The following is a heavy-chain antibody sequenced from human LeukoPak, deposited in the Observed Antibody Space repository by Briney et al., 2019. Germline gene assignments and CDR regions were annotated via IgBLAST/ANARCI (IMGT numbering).Heavy chain of an antibody. V-gene: IGHV1-18*01. D-gene: IGHD6-13*01. Sequence: ASVKVSCKASGYTFTSYGISWVRQAPGQGLEWMGWISAYNGNTNYAQKLQGRVTMTTDTSTSTAYMELRSLRSDDTAVYYCARTEYCYPLYYSSSWYYFDYWGQGTLVTVSS. CDR2: ISAYNGNT. CDR1: GYTFTSYG. CDR3: ARTEYCYPLYYSSSWYYFDY. J-gene: IGHJ4*02.